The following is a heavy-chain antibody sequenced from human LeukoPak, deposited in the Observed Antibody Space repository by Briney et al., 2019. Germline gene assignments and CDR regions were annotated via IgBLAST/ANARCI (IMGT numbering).Heavy chain of an antibody. V-gene: IGHV3-23*01. CDR3: AKDPERWLQLRLGFSD. J-gene: IGHJ4*02. CDR1: GFTFTSYG. Sequence: GGSLRLSCAASGFTFTSYGMSWVRQAPGKGLEWVSGISGSGGNTYYADSVKGRFTISRDNSKNTLYLQMNSLRAEDTAVYYCAKDPERWLQLRLGFSDWGQGALVTVSS. CDR2: ISGSGGNT. D-gene: IGHD5-24*01.